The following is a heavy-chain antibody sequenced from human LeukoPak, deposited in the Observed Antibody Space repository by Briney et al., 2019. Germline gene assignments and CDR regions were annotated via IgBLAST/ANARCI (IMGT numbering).Heavy chain of an antibody. D-gene: IGHD3-22*01. Sequence: HPGGSLRLSCAASGFPFSSYAMHWVRQAPGKGLEWVAVTSYDGSNQYYADSVKGRFTVSRDNSKTTLYLQMNSLKAEDTAVHYCARGDYYDSSAYYYGSFDYWGQGTLVTVSS. CDR1: GFPFSSYA. CDR3: ARGDYYDSSAYYYGSFDY. V-gene: IGHV3-30*04. J-gene: IGHJ4*02. CDR2: TSYDGSNQ.